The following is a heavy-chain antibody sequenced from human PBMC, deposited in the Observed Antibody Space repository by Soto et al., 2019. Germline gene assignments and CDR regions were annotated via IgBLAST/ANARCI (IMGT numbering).Heavy chain of an antibody. Sequence: QLQLQESGPGLVKPSETLSLTCTVSGGSMSNGGYYWGWIRQPPGKGLEWIGSIYYSGSTYNNPSLMSRLTMSIDTSKTQFSLKVTSVTAADTAVYYCARSRGEPPEGFDYWSQGTLVTVSS. CDR3: ARSRGEPPEGFDY. V-gene: IGHV4-39*01. D-gene: IGHD3-16*01. CDR1: GGSMSNGGYY. J-gene: IGHJ4*02. CDR2: IYYSGST.